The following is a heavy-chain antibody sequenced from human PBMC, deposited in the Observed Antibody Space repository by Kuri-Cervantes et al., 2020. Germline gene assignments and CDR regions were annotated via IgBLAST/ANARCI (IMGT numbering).Heavy chain of an antibody. V-gene: IGHV3-9*01. CDR3: AKEHCGDGSCYPNYHYMDV. J-gene: IGHJ6*03. D-gene: IGHD2-15*01. CDR2: ISWNSGSI. Sequence: GGSLRLSCAASGFTFSDHYMDWVRQAPGKGLEWVSGISWNSGSIGYADSVKGRFTISRDNSKNSLYLQMNSLRTEDTAFYYCAKEHCGDGSCYPNYHYMDVWGKGTTVTVSS. CDR1: GFTFSDHY.